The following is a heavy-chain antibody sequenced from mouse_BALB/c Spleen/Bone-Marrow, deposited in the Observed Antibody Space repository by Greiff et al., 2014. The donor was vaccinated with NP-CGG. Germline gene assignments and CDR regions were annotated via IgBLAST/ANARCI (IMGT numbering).Heavy chain of an antibody. J-gene: IGHJ3*01. Sequence: DVMLVESGGGLVQPGGSLKISCAASGFTFSSYGMSWVRQTPDKRLDLVATINSNGGSTYYPDCVKGRFTISRDNAKNTLYLQMSSLKSEDTAMYYCARDNYYDYDGFAYWGQGTLVTVSA. D-gene: IGHD2-4*01. CDR3: ARDNYYDYDGFAY. CDR2: INSNGGST. CDR1: GFTFSSYG. V-gene: IGHV5-6-3*01.